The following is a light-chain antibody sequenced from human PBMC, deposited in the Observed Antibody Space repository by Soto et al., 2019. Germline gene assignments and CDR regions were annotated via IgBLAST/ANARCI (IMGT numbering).Light chain of an antibody. CDR1: SSDIGAYNS. CDR3: LSYTASSTFA. CDR2: QVS. V-gene: IGLV2-14*01. J-gene: IGLJ1*01. Sequence: QSALTQPASVSGSPGQSITISCTGTSSDIGAYNSVSWYQHHPGKAPKLIVFQVSFRPSAVSDRFSGSKSDNTASLTISGLQTEDEADYYCLSYTASSTFAFGTGTKVTVL.